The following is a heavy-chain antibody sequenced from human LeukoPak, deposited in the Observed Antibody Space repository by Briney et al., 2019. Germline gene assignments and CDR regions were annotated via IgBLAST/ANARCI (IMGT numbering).Heavy chain of an antibody. CDR2: ITWNGDSP. CDR1: GFTFDDYG. Sequence: GGSLRLSCAASGFTFDDYGMSWVRQAPGKGLEWVSGITWNGDSPGYADSVKGRSTISRDNAKNSLYLHLNSLRAEDTALYHCARWSSIKVAATENYWGQGTLVTVSS. J-gene: IGHJ4*02. V-gene: IGHV3-20*01. CDR3: ARWSSIKVAATENY. D-gene: IGHD6-19*01.